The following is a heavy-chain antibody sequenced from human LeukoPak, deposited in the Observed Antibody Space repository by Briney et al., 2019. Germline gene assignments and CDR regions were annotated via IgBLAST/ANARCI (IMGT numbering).Heavy chain of an antibody. J-gene: IGHJ3*02. CDR1: GGSISSSSYY. CDR3: ARHVRPEGYPDAFGI. V-gene: IGHV4-39*01. D-gene: IGHD5-12*01. Sequence: SETLSLTCTVSGGSISSSSYYWGWIRQPPGKGLEWIGSIYYSGSTYYNPSLKSRVTISVDTSKNQFSLKLSSVTAADTAVYYCARHVRPEGYPDAFGIWGQGTMVTVSS. CDR2: IYYSGST.